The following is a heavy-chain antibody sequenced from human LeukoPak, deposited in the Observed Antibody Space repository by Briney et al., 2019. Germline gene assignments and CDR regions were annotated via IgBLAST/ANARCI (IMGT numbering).Heavy chain of an antibody. Sequence: ASVKVSCKASGYTSTSYGTSWVRPAPGQRLEWMGWISGSNSNTNYAQKLQGRDTVTTDTSTSTAYMELRRLRSDVTAVDYCARGVGYYYDVHRGFDYWGQGTLVTVSS. CDR2: ISGSNSNT. CDR1: GYTSTSYG. D-gene: IGHD3-22*01. V-gene: IGHV1-18*01. J-gene: IGHJ4*02. CDR3: ARGVGYYYDVHRGFDY.